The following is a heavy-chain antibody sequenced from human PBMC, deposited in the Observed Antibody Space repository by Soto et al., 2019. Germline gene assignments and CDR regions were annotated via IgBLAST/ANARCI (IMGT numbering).Heavy chain of an antibody. CDR1: GGSISSGDYY. J-gene: IGHJ6*02. V-gene: IGHV4-30-4*01. D-gene: IGHD2-2*01. CDR3: ARGCSSSTCPRPYYGMDV. Sequence: SETLSLTCTVSGGSISSGDYYWSWNRQPPGKDLEWMEYIYYSGSTYYNPSLKSRLTISVDTSKNQFSLKLSSVTAADTAVYYCARGCSSSTCPRPYYGMDVWGQGTTVTVSS. CDR2: IYYSGST.